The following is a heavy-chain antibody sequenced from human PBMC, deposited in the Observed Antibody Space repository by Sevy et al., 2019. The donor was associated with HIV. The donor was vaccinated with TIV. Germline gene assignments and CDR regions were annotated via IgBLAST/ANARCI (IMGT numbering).Heavy chain of an antibody. J-gene: IGHJ3*02. CDR2: IYPGDSDI. V-gene: IGHV5-51*01. D-gene: IGHD2-2*01. CDR3: ARQILGDSSTWYFLDAFDI. Sequence: GESLKISCKASGYSFTKYWIGWVRQMPGKGLEWMGIIYPGDSDIRYSPSFPGQVTFSVDKSISTAYLQWSSLKASDTVMYYCARQILGDSSTWYFLDAFDIWGQGSMVTVSS. CDR1: GYSFTKYW.